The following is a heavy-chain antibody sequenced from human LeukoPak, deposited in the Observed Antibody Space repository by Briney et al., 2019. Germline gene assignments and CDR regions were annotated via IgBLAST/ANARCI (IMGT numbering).Heavy chain of an antibody. CDR2: INPSGGST. CDR3: ARAAQLQQGWFDP. Sequence: ASVKVSCKASGGTFSSYAISWVRQAPGQGLEWMGIINPSGGSTSYAQKFQGRVTMTRDMSTSTVYMELSSLRSEDTAVYYCARAAQLQQGWFDPWGQGTLVTVSS. D-gene: IGHD1-1*01. V-gene: IGHV1-46*01. CDR1: GGTFSSYA. J-gene: IGHJ5*02.